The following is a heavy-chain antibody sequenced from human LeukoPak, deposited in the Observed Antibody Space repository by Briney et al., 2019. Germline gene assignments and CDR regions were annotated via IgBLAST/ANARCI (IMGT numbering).Heavy chain of an antibody. Sequence: PGGSLRLSCAASGFTFSSYAMSWVRQAPGKGLEWVSAISGSGGSTYYADSVKGRFTISRDNSKNTLYLQMNSLSAEDTAVYYCAKDQDYYDYVWGSYRLLAHPFDYWGQGTLVTVSS. CDR2: ISGSGGST. CDR1: GFTFSSYA. J-gene: IGHJ4*02. D-gene: IGHD3-16*02. CDR3: AKDQDYYDYVWGSYRLLAHPFDY. V-gene: IGHV3-23*01.